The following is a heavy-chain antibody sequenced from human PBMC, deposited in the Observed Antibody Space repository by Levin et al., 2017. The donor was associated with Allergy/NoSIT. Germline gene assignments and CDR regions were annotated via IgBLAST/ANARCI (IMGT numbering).Heavy chain of an antibody. J-gene: IGHJ4*02. Sequence: LSLTCAASGFPFSSYGMHWVRQAPGKGLEWVAVISYDGSNKYYADSVKGRFTISRDNSKNTLYLQMNSLRAEDTAVYYCAKDRGYCSGGSCYYNDYWGQGTLVTVSS. CDR3: AKDRGYCSGGSCYYNDY. V-gene: IGHV3-30*18. D-gene: IGHD2-15*01. CDR1: GFPFSSYG. CDR2: ISYDGSNK.